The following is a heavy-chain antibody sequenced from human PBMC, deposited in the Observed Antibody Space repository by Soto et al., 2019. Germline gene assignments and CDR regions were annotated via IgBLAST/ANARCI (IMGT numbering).Heavy chain of an antibody. J-gene: IGHJ4*02. CDR1: GGTFSSYA. D-gene: IGHD1-26*01. CDR3: ARASKLVGAFFDY. CDR2: IIPIFGTA. V-gene: IGHV1-69*13. Sequence: GASVKVSCKASGGTFSSYATSWVRQAPGQGLEWMGGIIPIFGTANYAQKFQGRVTITADESTSTAYMELSSLRSEDTAVYYCARASKLVGAFFDYWGQGTLVTVSS.